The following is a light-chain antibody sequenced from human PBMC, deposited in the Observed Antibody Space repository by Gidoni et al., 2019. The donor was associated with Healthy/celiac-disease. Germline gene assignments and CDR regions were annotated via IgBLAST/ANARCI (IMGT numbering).Light chain of an antibody. CDR2: AAS. CDR3: QQSYSTPRT. Sequence: DIQMTQSPCSLSASVGDRVTITGRASQSISSYLNWHQQKPGKAPKLLIDAASSLQSGVPSRFSGSGSGTDFTLTISSLQPEDFATYYCQQSYSTPRTFGQGTKLEIK. CDR1: QSISSY. J-gene: IGKJ2*01. V-gene: IGKV1-39*01.